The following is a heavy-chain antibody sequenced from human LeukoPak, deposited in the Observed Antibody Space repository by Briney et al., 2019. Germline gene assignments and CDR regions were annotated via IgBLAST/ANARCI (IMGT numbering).Heavy chain of an antibody. J-gene: IGHJ6*04. Sequence: SVKVSCKASGYTFTGYYMHWVRQAPGQGLEWMGRIIPILGIANYAQKFQGRVTITADKSTSTAYMELSSLRSEDTAVYYCARELISGDMTDVWGKGTTVTVSS. CDR1: GYTFTGYY. CDR3: ARELISGDMTDV. D-gene: IGHD2-21*01. V-gene: IGHV1-69*04. CDR2: IIPILGIA.